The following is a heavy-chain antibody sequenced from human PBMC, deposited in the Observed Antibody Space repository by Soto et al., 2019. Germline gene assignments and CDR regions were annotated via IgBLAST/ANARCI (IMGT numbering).Heavy chain of an antibody. J-gene: IGHJ4*02. V-gene: IGHV4-39*01. CDR2: IYYSGST. D-gene: IGHD6-19*01. CDR3: ARRSGWYYFDY. CDR1: GGSISSNSYF. Sequence: TSETLSLTCTVSGGSISSNSYFWGWIRQPPGKGLEWIGTIYYSGSTYYNPSLKSRVTISVDTSKNQFSLKLSSVTAADTAVYYCARRSGWYYFDYWGQGTLVTVSS.